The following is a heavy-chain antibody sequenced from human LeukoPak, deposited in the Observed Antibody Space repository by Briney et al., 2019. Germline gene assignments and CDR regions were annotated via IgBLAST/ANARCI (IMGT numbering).Heavy chain of an antibody. D-gene: IGHD3-22*01. CDR1: GFTFSSYA. CDR2: ISGSGGST. J-gene: IGHJ4*02. Sequence: PGGSLRLSCAASGFTFSSYAMSWVRQAPGKGLEWVSAISGSGGSTYYADSVKGRFTISRDNSKNTLYLQMNSLRAEDTAVYYCAKDLAPYYDSSATWDYWGQGTLVTVSS. V-gene: IGHV3-23*01. CDR3: AKDLAPYYDSSATWDY.